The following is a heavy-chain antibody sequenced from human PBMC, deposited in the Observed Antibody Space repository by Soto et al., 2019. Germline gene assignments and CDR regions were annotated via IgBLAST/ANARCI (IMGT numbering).Heavy chain of an antibody. CDR1: GGTFSSYA. CDR3: ARGPSIAAAGQRNYYYYYGMDV. CDR2: IIPIFGTA. J-gene: IGHJ6*02. V-gene: IGHV1-69*06. D-gene: IGHD6-13*01. Sequence: SVKVSCKASGGTFSSYAISWVRQAPGQGLEWMGGIIPIFGTANYAQKFQGRVTITADKSTSTAYMELSSLRSEDTAVYYCARGPSIAAAGQRNYYYYYGMDVWGQGTTVTVSS.